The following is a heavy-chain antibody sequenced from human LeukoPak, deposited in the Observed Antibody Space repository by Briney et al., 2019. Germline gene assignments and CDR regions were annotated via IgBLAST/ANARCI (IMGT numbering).Heavy chain of an antibody. V-gene: IGHV3-48*03. Sequence: HTGGSLRLSCAASGFTFSSYEMNWVRQATGKGLEWVAYISTSGSSRYYADSVKGRFTISRDNAKNSLYLQLNSLRAEDTAVYYCAKAGLSHWGQGTLVTVSS. CDR2: ISTSGSSR. CDR1: GFTFSSYE. D-gene: IGHD2/OR15-2a*01. CDR3: AKAGLSH. J-gene: IGHJ4*02.